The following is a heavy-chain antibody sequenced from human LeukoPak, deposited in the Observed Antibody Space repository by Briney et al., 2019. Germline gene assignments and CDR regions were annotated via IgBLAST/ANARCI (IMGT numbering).Heavy chain of an antibody. V-gene: IGHV1-2*02. CDR3: ARDGGHCGSNSCSVYYYYGLDA. D-gene: IGHD2-2*01. J-gene: IGHJ6*02. CDR2: INPNSGGT. Sequence: ASVTVSCKASGYTFTGYYMHWVRQAPGQGLEWMGWINPNSGGTNYAQKFQGRVTMTWDTSISTAYMELSRLRSDDTAVYYCARDGGHCGSNSCSVYYYYGLDAWGQGTTVTVSS. CDR1: GYTFTGYY.